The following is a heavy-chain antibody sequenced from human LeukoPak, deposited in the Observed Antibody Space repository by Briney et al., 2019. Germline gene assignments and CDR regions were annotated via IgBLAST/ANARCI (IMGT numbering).Heavy chain of an antibody. CDR3: ARVRYYDFWSGANDAFDI. D-gene: IGHD3-3*01. Sequence: PSETLSLTCTVSGGSISSYYGSWIRQPPGKGLEWIGYIYYSGSTNYNPSLKSRVNISVDTSKNKFSLKLRSVTAADTAVYYCARVRYYDFWSGANDAFDIWGQGTMVTVSS. CDR1: GGSISSYY. CDR2: IYYSGST. J-gene: IGHJ3*02. V-gene: IGHV4-59*01.